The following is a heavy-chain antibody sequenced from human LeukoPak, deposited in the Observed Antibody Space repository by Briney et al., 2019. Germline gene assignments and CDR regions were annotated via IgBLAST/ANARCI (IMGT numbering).Heavy chain of an antibody. J-gene: IGHJ4*02. CDR1: GGSISSYY. V-gene: IGHV4-59*01. D-gene: IGHD3-22*01. Sequence: SETLSLTCTVSGGSISSYYWSWIRQPPGKGLELIGYIYYSGSTNYNPSLKSRVTISVDTSKNQFSLKLSSVTAADTAVYYRARGPRNSYDSSGYRWGQGTLVTVSS. CDR2: IYYSGST. CDR3: ARGPRNSYDSSGYR.